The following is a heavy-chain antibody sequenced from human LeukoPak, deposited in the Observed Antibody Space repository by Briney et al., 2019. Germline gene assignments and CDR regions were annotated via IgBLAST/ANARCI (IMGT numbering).Heavy chain of an antibody. CDR3: ARGDETRGYTMGY. CDR2: IYYSGST. CDR1: GGSISSYY. Sequence: ASETLSLTCTVSGGSISSYYWSWIRQPPGKGLEWIGYIYYSGSTNYNPSLKSRVTISVDTSKNQFSLKLSSVTAADTAVYYCARGDETRGYTMGYWGQGTPVTVSS. D-gene: IGHD3-16*02. J-gene: IGHJ4*02. V-gene: IGHV4-59*12.